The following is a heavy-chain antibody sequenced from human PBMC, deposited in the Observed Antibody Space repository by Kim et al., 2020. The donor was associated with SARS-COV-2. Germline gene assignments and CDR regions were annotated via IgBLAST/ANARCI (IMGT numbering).Heavy chain of an antibody. CDR1: GGTFSSYA. V-gene: IGHV1-69*04. CDR3: ARLNSSGWFGDDAFDI. CDR2: IIPILGIA. J-gene: IGHJ3*02. D-gene: IGHD6-19*01. Sequence: SVKVSCKASGGTFSSYAISWVRQAPGQGLEWMGRIIPILGIANYAQKFQGRVTITADKSTSTAYMELSSLRSEDTAVYYCARLNSSGWFGDDAFDIWGQGTMVTVSS.